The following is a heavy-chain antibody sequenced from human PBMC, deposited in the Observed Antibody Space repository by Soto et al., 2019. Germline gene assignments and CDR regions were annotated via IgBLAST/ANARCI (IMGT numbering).Heavy chain of an antibody. CDR2: IYYSGST. CDR3: ARGEVYYYDSSGYYRANDAFDI. V-gene: IGHV4-31*03. J-gene: IGHJ3*02. Sequence: QVQLQESGPGLVKPSQTLSLTCTVSGGSFSSGGYYWSWIRQHPGKGLEWIGYIYYSGSTYYNPSLKSRVTISVDTSKNQFSLKLSSVTAADTAVYYCARGEVYYYDSSGYYRANDAFDIWGQGTMVTVSS. D-gene: IGHD3-22*01. CDR1: GGSFSSGGYY.